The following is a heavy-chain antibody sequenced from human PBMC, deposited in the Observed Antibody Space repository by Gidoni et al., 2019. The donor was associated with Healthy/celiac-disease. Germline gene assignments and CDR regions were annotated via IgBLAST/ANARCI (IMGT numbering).Heavy chain of an antibody. CDR2: INHSGST. J-gene: IGHJ2*01. Sequence: QVQLQQWGAGLLKPSETLSLTCAVYGGSFSGYYWIWIRQPPGKGLEWIGEINHSGSTNYNPSLKSRVTISVDTSKNQFSLKLSSVTAADTAVYYCAREDVVVAARDGSGPECDLWGRGTLVTVSS. CDR3: AREDVVVAARDGSGPECDL. V-gene: IGHV4-34*01. CDR1: GGSFSGYY. D-gene: IGHD2-15*01.